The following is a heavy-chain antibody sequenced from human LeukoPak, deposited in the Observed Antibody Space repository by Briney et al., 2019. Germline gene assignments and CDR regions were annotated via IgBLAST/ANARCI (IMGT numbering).Heavy chain of an antibody. CDR2: INQDGSEK. Sequence: GGSLRLSCAASGITSRSYWMSSVRQAPGKGLEWVANINQDGSEKYYVDSVKGRFTISRDNAKNSLYLQMSSLRAEDTAVYYCARDPRGYSAYDSDYWGQGTLVTVSS. D-gene: IGHD5-12*01. J-gene: IGHJ4*02. CDR1: GITSRSYW. V-gene: IGHV3-7*05. CDR3: ARDPRGYSAYDSDY.